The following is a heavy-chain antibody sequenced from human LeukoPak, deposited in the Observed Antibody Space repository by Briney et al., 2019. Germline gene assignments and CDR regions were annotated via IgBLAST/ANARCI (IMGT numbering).Heavy chain of an antibody. D-gene: IGHD3-16*01. J-gene: IGHJ6*03. V-gene: IGHV4-34*01. CDR2: INHSGRT. Sequence: SETLPLTCAVYGGSFSTYYWSWIRQPPGKGLEWIGEINHSGRTNYNPSLKSRVTISVDTSKNQFSLKLSSVTAADTAVYYCARHGPPRAGWGRKYYYMDVWGKGTTVTISS. CDR3: ARHGPPRAGWGRKYYYMDV. CDR1: GGSFSTYY.